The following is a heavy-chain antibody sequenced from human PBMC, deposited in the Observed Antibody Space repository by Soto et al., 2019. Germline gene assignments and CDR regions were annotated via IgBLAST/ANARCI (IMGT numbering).Heavy chain of an antibody. CDR1: GDTFASFG. Sequence: ASVKVSCKASGDTFASFGFSWVRQAPGQGLEWLGWISAYNGNTHYAQKVRDRVTLTTDTSTNTAYMELRSLTSDDTAVYYCARDQEWLTDRSLQYWGQGT. V-gene: IGHV1-18*01. CDR3: ARDQEWLTDRSLQY. J-gene: IGHJ4*02. D-gene: IGHD2-8*01. CDR2: ISAYNGNT.